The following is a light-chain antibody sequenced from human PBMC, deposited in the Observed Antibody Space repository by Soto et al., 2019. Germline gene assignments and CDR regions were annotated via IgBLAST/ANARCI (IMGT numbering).Light chain of an antibody. V-gene: IGLV2-8*01. J-gene: IGLJ1*01. CDR2: EVT. CDR1: SSDVGSYNF. CDR3: SSYGGNSNPDV. Sequence: QSALTQPPSASGSPGQSVTISCTGTSSDVGSYNFVSWYQQHPGKAPKVLIYEVTKRPSGVPDRFSGSKSGNTASLTVSGLQAEDEADYYCSSYGGNSNPDVFGTGTKLTVL.